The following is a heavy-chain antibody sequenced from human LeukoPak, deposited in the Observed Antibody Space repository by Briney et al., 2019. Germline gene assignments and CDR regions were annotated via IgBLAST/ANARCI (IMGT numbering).Heavy chain of an antibody. Sequence: SVKVSCKASGGTFISYAISWVRQAPGQGLEWMGGIIPIFGTANYAQKFQGRVTITADESTSTAYMELSSLRSEDTAVYYCAGGGPGGRDYYYGMDVWGQGTTVTVSS. V-gene: IGHV1-69*13. J-gene: IGHJ6*02. CDR3: AGGGPGGRDYYYGMDV. D-gene: IGHD3-16*01. CDR1: GGTFISYA. CDR2: IIPIFGTA.